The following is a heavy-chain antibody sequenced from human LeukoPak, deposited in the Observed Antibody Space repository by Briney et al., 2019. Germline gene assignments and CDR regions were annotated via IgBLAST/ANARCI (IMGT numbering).Heavy chain of an antibody. Sequence: GGSLRLSCAASGFTFSSYAMHWVRQAPGKGLGWVAVISYDGSNKYYADSVKGRFTISRDNSKNTLYLQMNSLRAEDTAVYYCAKEFRTVGVVIKGAAFDYWGQGTLITVSS. V-gene: IGHV3-30-3*01. CDR3: AKEFRTVGVVIKGAAFDY. J-gene: IGHJ4*02. D-gene: IGHD3-3*01. CDR1: GFTFSSYA. CDR2: ISYDGSNK.